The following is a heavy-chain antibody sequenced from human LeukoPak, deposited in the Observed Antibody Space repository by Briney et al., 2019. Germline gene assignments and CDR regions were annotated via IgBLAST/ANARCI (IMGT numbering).Heavy chain of an antibody. CDR2: IYSDGST. D-gene: IGHD5-18*01. Sequence: GGSLRLSCAASGFTVSSNYMSWVRQAPGKGLEWVSVIYSDGSTYYADSVKGRFTMSRHNSKNTLCLQINSLRAEDTAVYYCVYVDTVMATGDYWGQGTLVTVSS. V-gene: IGHV3-53*04. CDR3: VYVDTVMATGDY. CDR1: GFTVSSNY. J-gene: IGHJ4*02.